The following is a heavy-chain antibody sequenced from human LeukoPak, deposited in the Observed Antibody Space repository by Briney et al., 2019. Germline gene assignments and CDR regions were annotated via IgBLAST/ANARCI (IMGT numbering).Heavy chain of an antibody. D-gene: IGHD4-23*01. CDR1: RFTFNNYG. Sequence: GGSLRLSCAASRFTFNNYGMHWVRQAPGKGLEWVAVISYDGGNKYYADSVKGRFTISRDNSKNTLYLQMNSLRAEDTAVYHCAKDLDYGGNSPFDYWGQETLVTVSS. CDR2: ISYDGGNK. J-gene: IGHJ4*02. CDR3: AKDLDYGGNSPFDY. V-gene: IGHV3-30*18.